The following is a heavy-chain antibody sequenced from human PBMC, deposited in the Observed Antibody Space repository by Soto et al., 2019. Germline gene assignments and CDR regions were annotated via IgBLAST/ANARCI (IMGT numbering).Heavy chain of an antibody. V-gene: IGHV1-18*01. CDR1: GYTFTSYG. J-gene: IGHJ4*02. D-gene: IGHD2-15*01. CDR2: ISAYNGNT. Sequence: QVQLVQSGAEVKKPGASVKVSCKASGYTFTSYGISWVRQAPGQGLEWMGWISAYNGNTNYAQKLQGRVTMTTDTATSTAYMELRRLRSADTAVYYCARDRYCSGGSCYHFDYWGQGTLVTVSS. CDR3: ARDRYCSGGSCYHFDY.